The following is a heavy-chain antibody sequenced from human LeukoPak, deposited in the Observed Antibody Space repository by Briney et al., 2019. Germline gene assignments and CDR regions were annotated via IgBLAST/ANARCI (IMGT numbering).Heavy chain of an antibody. V-gene: IGHV3-7*01. J-gene: IGHJ5*02. CDR2: VNQDGSEK. Sequence: GGSLRLSCAGSGFNYNSYWMSWVRQAPGKGLEWVANVNQDGSEKYYVDSVKGRFIISRDNAENSLYLQMNSLRAEDTALYYCVREWQQLMPSWGQGTRVTVSS. CDR3: VREWQQLMPS. CDR1: GFNYNSYW. D-gene: IGHD6-13*01.